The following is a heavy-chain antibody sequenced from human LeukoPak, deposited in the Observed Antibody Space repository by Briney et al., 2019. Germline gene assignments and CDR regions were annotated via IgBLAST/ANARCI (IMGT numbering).Heavy chain of an antibody. CDR2: ISAYNGNT. D-gene: IGHD6-19*01. CDR3: ARDLLVGSGWAYDAFDI. J-gene: IGHJ3*02. V-gene: IGHV1-18*04. CDR1: GYTFTSYG. Sequence: GASVKVCCKASGYTFTSYGISWVRQAPGQGLEWMGWISAYNGNTNYAQKLQGRVTMTTDTSTSTAYMELRSLRSDDTAVYYCARDLLVGSGWAYDAFDIWGQGTMVTVSS.